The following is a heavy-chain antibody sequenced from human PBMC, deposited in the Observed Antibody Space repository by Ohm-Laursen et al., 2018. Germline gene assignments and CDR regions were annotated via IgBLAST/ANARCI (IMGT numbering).Heavy chain of an antibody. CDR1: GFTFDDYA. CDR2: ISWNSSSI. J-gene: IGHJ2*01. D-gene: IGHD3-22*01. V-gene: IGHV3-9*01. CDR3: AKDALDSSGYYYWYFDL. Sequence: SLRLSCAASGFTFDDYAMHWVRQAPGKGLEWVSGISWNSSSIGYADSVKGRFTISRDNAKNSLYLQMNSLRAEDTAVYYCAKDALDSSGYYYWYFDLWGRGTLVTVSS.